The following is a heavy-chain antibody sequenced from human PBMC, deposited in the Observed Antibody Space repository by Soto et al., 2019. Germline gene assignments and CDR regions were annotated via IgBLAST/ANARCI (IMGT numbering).Heavy chain of an antibody. J-gene: IGHJ4*02. D-gene: IGHD4-17*01. Sequence: ASVKVSCKASGYTFTSYGISWVRQATGQGLEWMGWMNPKSGNTGYAQKFQGRVTMTRNTSISTAYMELSSVRSEDTAVYYCASSTVTTSIFWGQGTLVTVSS. V-gene: IGHV1-8*02. CDR2: MNPKSGNT. CDR1: GYTFTSYG. CDR3: ASSTVTTSIF.